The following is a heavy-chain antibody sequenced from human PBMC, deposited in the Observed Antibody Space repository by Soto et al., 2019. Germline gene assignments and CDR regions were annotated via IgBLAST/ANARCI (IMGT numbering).Heavy chain of an antibody. CDR3: ARVHCSAGTCLDGLDF. CDR2: VYYRSKWFH. V-gene: IGHV6-1*01. CDR1: GDSVSSNGAC. Sequence: SQTLSLTCVISGDSVSSNGACWNWIRQSPSRGLQWLGRVYYRSKWFHDYAASVESRMAINPDTSRNQFSLQLNYVTPEDTAVYYCARVHCSAGTCLDGLDFWGQGTTVTVSS. D-gene: IGHD2-15*01. J-gene: IGHJ6*02.